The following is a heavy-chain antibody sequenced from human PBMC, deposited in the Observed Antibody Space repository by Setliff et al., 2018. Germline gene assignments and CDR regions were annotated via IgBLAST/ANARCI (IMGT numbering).Heavy chain of an antibody. Sequence: HPGGSLRLSCAASGFTFSSYGMHWVRQAPGKGLEWVAFIRYDGSNKYYADSVKGRFTISRDNSKNTLYLQMNSLRAEDTAIYYCARTTGYRLEGDFDYWGQGTLVTVSS. V-gene: IGHV3-30*02. CDR2: IRYDGSNK. J-gene: IGHJ4*02. CDR3: ARTTGYRLEGDFDY. D-gene: IGHD1-1*01. CDR1: GFTFSSYG.